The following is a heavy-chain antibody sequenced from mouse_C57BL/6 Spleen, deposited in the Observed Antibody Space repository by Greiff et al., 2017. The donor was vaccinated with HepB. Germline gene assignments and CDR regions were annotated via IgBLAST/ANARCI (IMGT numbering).Heavy chain of an antibody. CDR3: ARKFITTVVDYWYFDV. Sequence: EVKLVESGGGLVKPGGSLKLSCAASGFTFSDYGMHWVRQAPEKGLEWVAYISSGSSTIYYADTVKGRFTISRDNAKNTLFLQMTSLRSEDTAMYYCARKFITTVVDYWYFDVWGTGTTVTVSS. V-gene: IGHV5-17*01. CDR2: ISSGSSTI. CDR1: GFTFSDYG. J-gene: IGHJ1*03. D-gene: IGHD1-1*01.